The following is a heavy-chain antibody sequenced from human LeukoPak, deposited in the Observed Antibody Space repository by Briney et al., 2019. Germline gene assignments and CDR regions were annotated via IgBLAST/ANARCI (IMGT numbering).Heavy chain of an antibody. CDR3: ARVSDYYDSSGYGFDP. CDR1: GGTFSSYA. V-gene: IGHV1-69*05. D-gene: IGHD3-22*01. Sequence: SVKVSCKASGGTFSSYAISWVRQAPGQGLEWMGRIIPIFGTANYAQKFQRRVTITTDESTSTAYMELSSLRSEDTAVYYCARVSDYYDSSGYGFDPWGQGTLVTVSS. CDR2: IIPIFGTA. J-gene: IGHJ5*02.